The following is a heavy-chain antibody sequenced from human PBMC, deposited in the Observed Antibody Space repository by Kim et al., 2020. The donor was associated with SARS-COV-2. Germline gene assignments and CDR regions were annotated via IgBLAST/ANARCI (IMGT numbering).Heavy chain of an antibody. Sequence: DSVKARFTIASDNAKNTLYLQMNSLGAEDTAGYYCARDSGTWIQLWTAAYWGQGTLVAVSS. D-gene: IGHD5-18*01. CDR3: ARDSGTWIQLWTAAY. V-gene: IGHV3-30*01. J-gene: IGHJ4*02.